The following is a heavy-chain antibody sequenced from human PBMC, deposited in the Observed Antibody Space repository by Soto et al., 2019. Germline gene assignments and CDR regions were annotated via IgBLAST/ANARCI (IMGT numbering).Heavy chain of an antibody. CDR2: IYHSGST. CDR3: EIVSGNYYYGMEL. Sequence: QVQLQESGPGLVKPSGTLSLTCAVSGGSISSSNWWSWVRQPPGKGLEWIGEIYHSGSTTYNPSLKSRVTISVGKSQTQFSLTLSSVTAADTAVYYCEIVSGNYYYGMELWGQGTTVSVSS. V-gene: IGHV4-4*02. D-gene: IGHD1-26*01. CDR1: GGSISSSNW. J-gene: IGHJ6*02.